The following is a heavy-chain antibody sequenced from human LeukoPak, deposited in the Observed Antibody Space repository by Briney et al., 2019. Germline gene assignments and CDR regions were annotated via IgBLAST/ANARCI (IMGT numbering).Heavy chain of an antibody. Sequence: ASVKVSCKASGYTFTCYYMHWVRRAPGQGLEWMGWINPNSGGTNYAQKFQGRVTMTRDTSISTAYMELSRLRSDDTAVYYCARGPPWGYCMDVWGKGTTVTVSS. J-gene: IGHJ6*03. CDR1: GYTFTCYY. V-gene: IGHV1-2*02. CDR3: ARGPPWGYCMDV. CDR2: INPNSGGT. D-gene: IGHD7-27*01.